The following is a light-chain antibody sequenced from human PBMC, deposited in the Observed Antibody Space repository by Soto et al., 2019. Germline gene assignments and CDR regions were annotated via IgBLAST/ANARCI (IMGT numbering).Light chain of an antibody. CDR2: EVS. J-gene: IGLJ2*01. V-gene: IGLV2-14*01. CDR1: SSDVGGYNY. CDR3: SSYTCSSTFSV. Sequence: QSVLTQPASVSGSPGQSITISCTGTSSDVGGYNYVSWYQQHPGKAPKLMIYEVSNRPSGVSNRFSGSKSGNTASLTISGLQAEDEADYYCSSYTCSSTFSVFGGGTKVTVL.